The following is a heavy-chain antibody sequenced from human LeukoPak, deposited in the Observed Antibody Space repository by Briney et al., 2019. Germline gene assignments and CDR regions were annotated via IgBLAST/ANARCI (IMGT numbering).Heavy chain of an antibody. Sequence: PSQTQSLPGTVCGGSINSGCYCWPWLRQHPAKGLERFGYISYSGSIYYNPSLTSRFHISVDTSKNQLSLKLSSVTAADTAVYYCARAAGYYDFWSGYYNWFDPWGQGTLVTVSS. V-gene: IGHV4-31*03. CDR1: GGSINSGCYC. CDR3: ARAAGYYDFWSGYYNWFDP. D-gene: IGHD3-3*01. CDR2: ISYSGSI. J-gene: IGHJ5*02.